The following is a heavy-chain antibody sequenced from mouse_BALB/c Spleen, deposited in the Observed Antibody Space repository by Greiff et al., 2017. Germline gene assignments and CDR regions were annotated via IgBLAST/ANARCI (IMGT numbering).Heavy chain of an antibody. Sequence: EVKLVESGGGLVQPKGSLKLSCAASGFTFNTYAMNWVRQAPGKGLEWVARIRSKSNNYATYYADSVKDRFTISRDDSQSMLYLQMNNLKTEDTAMYYCVGDGYYNWYFDVWGAGTTVTVSS. CDR1: GFTFNTYA. CDR3: VGDGYYNWYFDV. J-gene: IGHJ1*01. CDR2: IRSKSNNYAT. V-gene: IGHV10-1*02. D-gene: IGHD2-3*01.